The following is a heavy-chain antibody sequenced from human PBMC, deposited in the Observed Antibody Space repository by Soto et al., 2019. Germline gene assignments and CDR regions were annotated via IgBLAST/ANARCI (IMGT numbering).Heavy chain of an antibody. CDR3: GRGPSPRAPAGGTPYYYAMDV. CDR2: MNPINGAT. V-gene: IGHV1-8*02. Sequence: GASVKVSCKASGYTFNRYYMHWVRQAPGPGLEWMGWMNPINGATGSARRFQGRVSMTRNTATATAYLELTSLRSDDSAVYFCGRGPSPRAPAGGTPYYYAMDVWGQGTTVTVSS. CDR1: GYTFNRYY. D-gene: IGHD2-2*01. J-gene: IGHJ6*02.